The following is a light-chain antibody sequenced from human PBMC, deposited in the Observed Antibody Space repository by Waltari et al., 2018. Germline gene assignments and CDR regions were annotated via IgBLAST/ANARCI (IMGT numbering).Light chain of an antibody. CDR3: AAWDETLNTFL. V-gene: IGLV1-47*01. J-gene: IGLJ1*01. Sequence: QSVLTQPPSASGAPGQTITISCSGGGSNIGRNYVYWYQQFPGRAPRLIIHNNDQRTSGVPDRFSGSKSGISGSLAISGLRSDDEADYYCAAWDETLNTFLFGTGTKVAAL. CDR2: NND. CDR1: GSNIGRNY.